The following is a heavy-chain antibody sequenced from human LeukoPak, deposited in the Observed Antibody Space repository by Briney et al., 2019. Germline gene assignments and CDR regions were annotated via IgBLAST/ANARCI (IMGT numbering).Heavy chain of an antibody. V-gene: IGHV1-69*06. CDR3: ARVKPLSHIGFDP. J-gene: IGHJ5*02. D-gene: IGHD2-21*01. CDR1: GYPFWQYS. Sequence: ASVRLSCKASGYPFWQYSISWVRQAPGQGLEWMGGIIPIFGTANYAQKFQGRVTITADKSTSTAYMELSSLRSEDTAVYYCARVKPLSHIGFDPWGQGTLVTVSS. CDR2: IIPIFGTA.